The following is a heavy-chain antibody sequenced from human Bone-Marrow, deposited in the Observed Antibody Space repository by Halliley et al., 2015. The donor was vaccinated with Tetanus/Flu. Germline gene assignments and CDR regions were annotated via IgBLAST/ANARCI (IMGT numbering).Heavy chain of an antibody. J-gene: IGHJ6*02. CDR3: ARVTVDTIINHYYGMAV. V-gene: IGHV4-4*02. Sequence: TLSLTCAVSGGSISSGNWWTWVRQPPGKGLEWIGEMYHSGSTNYNPSLNSRVTISVDTSKNQFSLKLSSVTAADTAVYYCARVTVDTIINHYYGMAVWGQGTTVTVSS. CDR2: MYHSGST. CDR1: GGSISSGNW. D-gene: IGHD3-10*01.